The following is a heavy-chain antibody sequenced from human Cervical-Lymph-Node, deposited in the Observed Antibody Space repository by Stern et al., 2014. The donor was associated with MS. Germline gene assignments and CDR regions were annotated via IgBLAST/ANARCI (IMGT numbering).Heavy chain of an antibody. CDR2: ISYDGSNK. V-gene: IGHV3-30*18. J-gene: IGHJ4*02. CDR1: GFTFSSYG. CDR3: AKDSGWELLWVYFDY. D-gene: IGHD1-26*01. Sequence: VQLVESGGGVVQPGRSLRLSCAASGFTFSSYGMHWVRQDPGKGLEWVAVISYDGSNKYYADSVKGRFTISRDNSKNTLYLQMNSLRAEDTAVYYCAKDSGWELLWVYFDYWGQGTLVTVSS.